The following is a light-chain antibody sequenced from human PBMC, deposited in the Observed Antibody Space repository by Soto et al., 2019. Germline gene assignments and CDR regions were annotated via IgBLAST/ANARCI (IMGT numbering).Light chain of an antibody. J-gene: IGKJ5*01. V-gene: IGKV3-20*01. Sequence: EIVLTQSPGTLSVSPGERATLSCRASQSVSSIYLAWFQQKPGQAPRLLIYGASNRATGIPDRFSGSGSGTDFTLTISRLEPEDFAVYYCQQYGSSPRTFGQGTRLEIK. CDR2: GAS. CDR3: QQYGSSPRT. CDR1: QSVSSIY.